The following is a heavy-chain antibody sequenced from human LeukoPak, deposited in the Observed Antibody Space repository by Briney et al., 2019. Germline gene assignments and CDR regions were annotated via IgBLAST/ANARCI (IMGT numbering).Heavy chain of an antibody. V-gene: IGHV3-9*01. CDR1: GFTFDDYA. Sequence: PGRSLRLSCAASGFTFDDYAMHWVRQAPGKGLEWVSGISWNSGSLGYADSVKGRFTISRDNAKNSLYLQMNSLRAEDTALYYCAKGAGYSSGWYLRYWGQGTLVTVSS. CDR2: ISWNSGSL. J-gene: IGHJ4*02. D-gene: IGHD6-19*01. CDR3: AKGAGYSSGWYLRY.